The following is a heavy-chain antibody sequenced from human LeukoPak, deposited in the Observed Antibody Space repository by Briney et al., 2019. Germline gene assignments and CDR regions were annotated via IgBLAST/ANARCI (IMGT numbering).Heavy chain of an antibody. CDR2: IHYSGST. J-gene: IGHJ3*02. D-gene: IGHD6-6*01. CDR1: GGSISRSNFY. Sequence: NPSETLSLTCTVSGGSISRSNFYWGWIRQPPGKGLEWIGSIHYSGSTYYNPSLKSRVTISVDTSKNQFSLKLSSVTAADTAVYYCARHRAYSYSSPFDIWGQGTMVTVSS. V-gene: IGHV4-39*01. CDR3: ARHRAYSYSSPFDI.